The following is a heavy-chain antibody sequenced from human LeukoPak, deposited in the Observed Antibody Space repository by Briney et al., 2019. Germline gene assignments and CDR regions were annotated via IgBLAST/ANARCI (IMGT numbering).Heavy chain of an antibody. V-gene: IGHV3-23*01. CDR3: AKGTSSSCYSAPNY. CDR2: ISGNGGDT. Sequence: PGGSLRLSCAASGFTFNNYALSWVRQAPGKGLEWVSAISGNGGDTYYADSVKGRFTVSRDISKNTLSLQLNSLRAEDTAVYYCAKGTSSSCYSAPNYWGQGTLVTVSS. J-gene: IGHJ4*02. CDR1: GFTFNNYA. D-gene: IGHD2-15*01.